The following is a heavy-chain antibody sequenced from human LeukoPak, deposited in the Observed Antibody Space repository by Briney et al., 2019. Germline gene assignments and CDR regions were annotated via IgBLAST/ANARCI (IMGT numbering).Heavy chain of an antibody. D-gene: IGHD6-6*01. Sequence: SETLSLTCTASGGSISRYYWSWIRQPAGKGLEWIGRIYTSGSTNYNPSLKSRVTMSVDTSKNQFSLKLSSVTAADTAVYYCAREDSEYSSSPYYYYYMDVWGKGTTVTVSS. J-gene: IGHJ6*03. V-gene: IGHV4-4*07. CDR2: IYTSGST. CDR3: AREDSEYSSSPYYYYYMDV. CDR1: GGSISRYY.